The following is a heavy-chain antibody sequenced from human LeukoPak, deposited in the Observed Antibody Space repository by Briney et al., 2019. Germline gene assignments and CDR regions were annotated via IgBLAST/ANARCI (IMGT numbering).Heavy chain of an antibody. V-gene: IGHV4-4*02. CDR2: IYHSGST. D-gene: IGHD6-13*01. J-gene: IGHJ4*02. CDR3: ARRRSSSWSYQFDY. Sequence: SGTLSLTCAVSGSSISSSNWWSWVRQPPGKGLEWIGEIYHSGSTNYNPSLKSRVTISVDKSKNQFSLKLSSVTAADTAVYYCARRRSSSWSYQFDYWGQGTLVTVSS. CDR1: GSSISSSNW.